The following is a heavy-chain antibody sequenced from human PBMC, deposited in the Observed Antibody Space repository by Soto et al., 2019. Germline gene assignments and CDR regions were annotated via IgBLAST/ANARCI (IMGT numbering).Heavy chain of an antibody. D-gene: IGHD3-10*01. CDR3: ARGAGSTMRPRKYSYYGMDV. CDR2: INHSGST. Sequence: SETLSLTFAVYGGSFSGYYWSWIRQPPGKGLEWIGEINHSGSTNYNPSLKSRVTISVDTSKNQFSLKLSSVTAADTAVYHCARGAGSTMRPRKYSYYGMDVWGQGTTVTVSS. CDR1: GGSFSGYY. V-gene: IGHV4-34*01. J-gene: IGHJ6*02.